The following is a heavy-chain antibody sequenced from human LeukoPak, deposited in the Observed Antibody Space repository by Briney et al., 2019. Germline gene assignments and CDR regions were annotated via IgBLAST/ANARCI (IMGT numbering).Heavy chain of an antibody. CDR1: GFTVSSNY. CDR2: LYSDGST. J-gene: IGHJ3*02. CDR3: ARRERPGYSYGRGTLDI. D-gene: IGHD5-18*01. V-gene: IGHV3-66*01. Sequence: GGSLRLSCVASGFTVSSNYMSWVRQAPGKGLEWVSLLYSDGSTYYADSVKGRFTISRDNSKNTLYLQMNSLRAEDTAIYYCARRERPGYSYGRGTLDIWGQGTMVTVSS.